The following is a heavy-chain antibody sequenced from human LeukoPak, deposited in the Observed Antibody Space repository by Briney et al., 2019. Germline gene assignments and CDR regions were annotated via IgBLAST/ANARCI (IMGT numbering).Heavy chain of an antibody. Sequence: PGGSLRLSSAASGFTFSVSEMSWVRQAPGKGLEWVSYISSSGSTIYYADSVKGRFTISRDNAKNSLYLQMNSLRAEDTAVYYCASIPSRKQLVDYWGQGTLVTVSS. D-gene: IGHD6-13*01. V-gene: IGHV3-48*03. J-gene: IGHJ4*02. CDR2: ISSSGSTI. CDR3: ASIPSRKQLVDY. CDR1: GFTFSVSE.